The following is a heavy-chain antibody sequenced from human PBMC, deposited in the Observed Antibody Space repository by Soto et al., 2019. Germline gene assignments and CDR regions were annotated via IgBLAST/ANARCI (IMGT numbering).Heavy chain of an antibody. CDR3: ARVRDTATKYYYYYYYMDV. J-gene: IGHJ6*03. CDR1: GGSISSYY. V-gene: IGHV4-59*01. CDR2: IYYSGST. Sequence: SETLSLTCTVSGGSISSYYWSWIRQPPGKGLEWIGYIYYSGSTNYNPSLKSRVTISVDTSKNQFSLKLSSVTAADTAVYYCARVRDTATKYYYYYYYMDVWGKGTTVTVSS. D-gene: IGHD5-18*01.